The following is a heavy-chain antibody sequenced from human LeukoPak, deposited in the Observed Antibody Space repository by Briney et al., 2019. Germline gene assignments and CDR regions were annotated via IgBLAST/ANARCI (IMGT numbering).Heavy chain of an antibody. V-gene: IGHV4-61*02. CDR3: ARGSRITMVRGVIKRSNWFDP. J-gene: IGHJ5*02. CDR2: IYTSGST. Sequence: SETLSLTCTVSGGSISSGSYYWSWIRQPAGKGLEWIGRIYTSGSTNYNPSLKSRVTISVDTSKNQFSLELSSVTAADTAVYYCARGSRITMVRGVIKRSNWFDPWGQGTLVTVSS. D-gene: IGHD3-10*01. CDR1: GGSISSGSYY.